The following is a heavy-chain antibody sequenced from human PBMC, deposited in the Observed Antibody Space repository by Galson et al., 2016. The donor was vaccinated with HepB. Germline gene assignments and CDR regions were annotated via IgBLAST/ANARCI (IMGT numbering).Heavy chain of an antibody. CDR1: SIYNYY. V-gene: IGHV4-59*01. D-gene: IGHD2-15*01. CDR2: VYHTGIT. J-gene: IGHJ4*02. Sequence: SETLSLTCTVSSIYNYYWSWIRQPPGKGLEWIGYVYHTGITNYNPSLKSRVTISVDTSKNQFSLRLSSVTAADTATYYCARSRSSGGSPKDYWGQGTLVTVSS. CDR3: ARSRSSGGSPKDY.